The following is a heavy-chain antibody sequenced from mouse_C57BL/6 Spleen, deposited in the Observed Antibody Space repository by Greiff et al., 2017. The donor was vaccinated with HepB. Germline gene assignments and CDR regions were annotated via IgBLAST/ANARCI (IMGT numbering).Heavy chain of an antibody. CDR1: GFNFKDYY. V-gene: IGHV14-2*01. CDR2: IDPEDGDT. J-gene: IGHJ3*01. CDR3: AHYYDCGEFDY. D-gene: IGHD2-4*01. Sequence: VQLKESGAELVKPGASVKLSCTASGFNFKDYYMHWVKQRTEQGLEWIGRIDPEDGDTKYAPKFQGKATITADTSSSTAYLQLSSLTSEDAAVYYCAHYYDCGEFDYWGQGTLLTVSA.